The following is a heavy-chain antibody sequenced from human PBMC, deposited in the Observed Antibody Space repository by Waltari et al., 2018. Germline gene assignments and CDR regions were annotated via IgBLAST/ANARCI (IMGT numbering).Heavy chain of an antibody. CDR3: ASYNWNYAWFDP. D-gene: IGHD1-7*01. V-gene: IGHV4-39*07. Sequence: QLQLQDSSPGLVKPSETLSLACTVSGGSISSGSYYWGLIRQPPGKGLEWIGTIYYSGSTYYNPSLKSRLTISVDTSKNQFSLNLSSVTAADTAVYYCASYNWNYAWFDPWGQGTLVTVSS. CDR2: IYYSGST. CDR1: GGSISSGSYY. J-gene: IGHJ5*02.